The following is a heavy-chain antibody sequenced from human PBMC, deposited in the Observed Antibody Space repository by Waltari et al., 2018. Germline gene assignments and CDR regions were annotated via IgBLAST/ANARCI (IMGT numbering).Heavy chain of an antibody. J-gene: IGHJ3*02. Sequence: EVQLVESGGGLVQPGGSLRLSCAAAGFTFSSYWMHWVRKAPGKGLVWVSRMNSDGSSTSYADSVKGRFTISRDNAKNTLYLQMNSLRAEDTAVYYCARDLEKWRQAFDIWGQGTMVTVSS. D-gene: IGHD1-1*01. CDR1: GFTFSSYW. CDR3: ARDLEKWRQAFDI. CDR2: MNSDGSST. V-gene: IGHV3-74*01.